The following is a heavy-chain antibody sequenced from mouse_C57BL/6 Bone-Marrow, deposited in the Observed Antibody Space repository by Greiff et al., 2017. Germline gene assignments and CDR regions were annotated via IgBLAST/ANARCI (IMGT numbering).Heavy chain of an antibody. CDR3: AREDNYYEGYFDV. Sequence: QVQLQQPGAELVKPGASVKMSCKASGYTFTSYWITWVKQRPGQGLEWIGDVYPGSGSTNYNEKFKSKATLTVDTSSSTAYMQLSSLTSEDSSVYYCAREDNYYEGYFDVWGTGTTVTVSS. CDR1: GYTFTSYW. D-gene: IGHD1-1*01. CDR2: VYPGSGST. V-gene: IGHV1-55*01. J-gene: IGHJ1*03.